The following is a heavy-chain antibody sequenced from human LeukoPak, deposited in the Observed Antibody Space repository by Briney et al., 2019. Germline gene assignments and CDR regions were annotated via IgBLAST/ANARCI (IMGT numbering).Heavy chain of an antibody. CDR1: GGTFSSYA. Sequence: SVKVSCKASGGTFSSYAISWVRQAPGQGLEWMGGIIPIFGTANYAQKFQGRVTITTDESTSIAYMELSSLRSEDTAVYYCARVRYSSSSLSCYYMDVWGKGTTVTVSS. CDR2: IIPIFGTA. V-gene: IGHV1-69*05. J-gene: IGHJ6*03. CDR3: ARVRYSSSSLSCYYMDV. D-gene: IGHD6-6*01.